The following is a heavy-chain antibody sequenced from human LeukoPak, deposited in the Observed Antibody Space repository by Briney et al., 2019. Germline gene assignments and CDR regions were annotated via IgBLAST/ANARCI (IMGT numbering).Heavy chain of an antibody. Sequence: SETLSLTCTVSSGSISGYYWSWLRQPPGKGLEWLAYIYNSGTTKYNPYLKGRVTISMDTSRRQFSLRLSSVTAADTAVYYCARHILTAGSIEWGQGTLVTVSS. V-gene: IGHV4-59*08. CDR2: IYNSGTT. CDR3: ARHILTAGSIE. CDR1: SGSISGYY. J-gene: IGHJ4*02. D-gene: IGHD2-15*01.